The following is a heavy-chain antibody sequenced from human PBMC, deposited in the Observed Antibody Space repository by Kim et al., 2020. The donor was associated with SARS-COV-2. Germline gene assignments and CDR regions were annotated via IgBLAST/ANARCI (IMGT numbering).Heavy chain of an antibody. J-gene: IGHJ5*02. CDR3: ARGKGVRGVIRNYNWFDP. CDR2: INHSGST. CDR1: GGSFSGYY. Sequence: SETLSLTCAVYGGSFSGYYWSWIRQPPGKGLEWIGEINHSGSTNYNPSLKSRVTISVDTSKNQFSLKLSSVTAADTAVYYCARGKGVRGVIRNYNWFDPWGQGTLVTVSS. D-gene: IGHD3-10*01. V-gene: IGHV4-34*01.